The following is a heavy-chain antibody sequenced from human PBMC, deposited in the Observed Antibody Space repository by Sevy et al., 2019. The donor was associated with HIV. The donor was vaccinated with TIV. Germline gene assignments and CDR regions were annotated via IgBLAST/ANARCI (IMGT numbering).Heavy chain of an antibody. D-gene: IGHD6-13*01. CDR3: AKGGVVAAAGRREWFDP. Sequence: GGSLRLSCAASGFTFSSYAMSWVRQAPGKGLEWVSAISGSGGSTYYADSVKGRFIISRDNSKNTLYLQMNSLRAEDTAVYYCAKGGVVAAAGRREWFDPWGQGTLVTVSS. CDR1: GFTFSSYA. J-gene: IGHJ5*02. CDR2: ISGSGGST. V-gene: IGHV3-23*01.